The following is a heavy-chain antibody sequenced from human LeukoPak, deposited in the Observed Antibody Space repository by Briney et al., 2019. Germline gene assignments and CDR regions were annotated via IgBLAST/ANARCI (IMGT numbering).Heavy chain of an antibody. CDR2: INSDGSST. V-gene: IGHV3-74*01. CDR3: ARGMGATKGMAY. D-gene: IGHD1-26*01. J-gene: IGHJ4*02. Sequence: GGSLRLSCAASGFTFSSYWMHWVRQAPGKGLVWVSRINSDGSSTSYADSVKGRFTISRDNAKNTLYLQMNSLRAEDTAVYYCARGMGATKGMAYWGQGTLVTVSS. CDR1: GFTFSSYW.